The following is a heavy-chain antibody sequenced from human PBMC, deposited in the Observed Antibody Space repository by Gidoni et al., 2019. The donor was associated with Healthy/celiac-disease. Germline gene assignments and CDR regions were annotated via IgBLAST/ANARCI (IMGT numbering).Heavy chain of an antibody. CDR3: ARYYPDMVRGVIVSYYFDY. D-gene: IGHD3-10*01. J-gene: IGHJ4*02. CDR2: IIPIFGTA. CDR1: GGTFSSYA. Sequence: QVQLVQSGAEVKKPGSSVKVSCKASGGTFSSYAISWVRQAPVQGLEWMGGIIPIFGTANYAQKFQGRVTITADESTSTAYMELSSLRSEDTAVYYCARYYPDMVRGVIVSYYFDYWGQGTLVTVSS. V-gene: IGHV1-69*01.